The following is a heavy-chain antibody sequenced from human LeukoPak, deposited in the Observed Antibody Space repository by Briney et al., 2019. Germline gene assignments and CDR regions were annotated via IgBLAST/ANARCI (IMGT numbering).Heavy chain of an antibody. J-gene: IGHJ4*02. CDR1: GGAIRSYY. V-gene: IGHV4-59*08. CDR3: ARLGDYYDSSGPTPFDY. D-gene: IGHD3-22*01. Sequence: SDTLALICSVSGGAIRSYYWSWIRQPPGKGLEWSGYIYYSGSTNYNPSLKSRVTISVDTSKNQFSLKLSSVTAADTAVYYCARLGDYYDSSGPTPFDYWGQGTLVTVSS. CDR2: IYYSGST.